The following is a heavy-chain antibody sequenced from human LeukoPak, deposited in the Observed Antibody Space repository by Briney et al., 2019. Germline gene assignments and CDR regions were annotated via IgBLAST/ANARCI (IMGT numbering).Heavy chain of an antibody. CDR3: ARVGVVAAIFDY. J-gene: IGHJ4*02. Sequence: PSETLSLTCTVSGGSISSSSYYWGWIRQPPGKGLEWIGSIYYSGSTYYNPSLKSRVTISVDTSKNQFSLKLSSVTAADTAVYYCARVGVVAAIFDYWGQGTLVTVSS. CDR1: GGSISSSSYY. CDR2: IYYSGST. V-gene: IGHV4-39*07. D-gene: IGHD2-15*01.